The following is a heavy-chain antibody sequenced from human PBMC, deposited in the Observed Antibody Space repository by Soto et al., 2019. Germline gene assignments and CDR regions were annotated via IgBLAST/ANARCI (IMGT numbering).Heavy chain of an antibody. D-gene: IGHD6-19*01. Sequence: HSSLGFRQPPGKEVEWIGYIYYSGSTNYNPALKSRVTISVDTSKNQFSLKLSSGTAADTAVYYCARVEAVAGDYFDYWGQGTLVTVS. J-gene: IGHJ4*02. CDR2: IYYSGST. CDR3: ARVEAVAGDYFDY. V-gene: IGHV4-59*11. CDR1: HS.